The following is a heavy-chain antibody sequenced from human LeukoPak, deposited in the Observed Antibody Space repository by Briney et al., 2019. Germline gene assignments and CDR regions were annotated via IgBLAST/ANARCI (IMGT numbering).Heavy chain of an antibody. Sequence: PSETLSLTCAVYGGSFSGNYWNWIRQPPGKGLEWIGEINHSASTNYNPSLKSRVTISVDTSKNQFSLRLSSVTAADTAVYYCARGLEDYCSSTSCPTSYYFDYWGQGTLVTVSS. CDR1: GGSFSGNY. CDR3: ARGLEDYCSSTSCPTSYYFDY. D-gene: IGHD2-2*01. V-gene: IGHV4-34*01. J-gene: IGHJ4*02. CDR2: INHSAST.